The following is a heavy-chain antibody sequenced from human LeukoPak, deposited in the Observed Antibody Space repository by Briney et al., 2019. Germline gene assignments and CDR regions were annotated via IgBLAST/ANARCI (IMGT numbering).Heavy chain of an antibody. Sequence: PSEPLSLTCPVSGGSISSYYWSWIGQPAAHGLDWIGRIYTSGGTNYNLSLKSRVTISLDSSTNQFSLNLNSLTTADTAVYYCVRHYYDSGTAKGYFQHWGQGTLVTVSS. V-gene: IGHV4-4*07. CDR3: VRHYYDSGTAKGYFQH. CDR1: GGSISSYY. J-gene: IGHJ1*01. D-gene: IGHD3-10*01. CDR2: IYTSGGT.